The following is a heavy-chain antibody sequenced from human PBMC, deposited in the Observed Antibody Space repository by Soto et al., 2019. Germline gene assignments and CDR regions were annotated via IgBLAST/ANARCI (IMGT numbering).Heavy chain of an antibody. J-gene: IGHJ4*02. CDR1: GGSFSDYY. CDR2: IYTTGST. CDR3: ARERREKIHDGYDIDY. V-gene: IGHV4-4*07. D-gene: IGHD5-12*01. Sequence: SETLSLTCAVYGGSFSDYYWSWIRQPAGKGLEWIGRIYTTGSTDYNPSLKSRVTISIDMSKNQFSLKVTSMTAADTAVYYCARERREKIHDGYDIDYWGQGTLVTVSS.